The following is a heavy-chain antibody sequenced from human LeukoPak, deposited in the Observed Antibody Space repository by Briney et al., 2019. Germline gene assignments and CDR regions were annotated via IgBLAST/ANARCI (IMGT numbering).Heavy chain of an antibody. D-gene: IGHD3-22*01. CDR2: IHHSGSS. CDR3: ARYYDGSGSPRFDP. Sequence: SETLSLTCTVSGGSISSHYWGWIRQPPGRGLEWIGSIHHSGSSYYNPSLKSRVTISVDTSKNQFSLKLSSVTAADTAVHYCARYYDGSGSPRFDPWGQGTLVTVSS. CDR1: GGSISSHY. V-gene: IGHV4-38-2*02. J-gene: IGHJ5*02.